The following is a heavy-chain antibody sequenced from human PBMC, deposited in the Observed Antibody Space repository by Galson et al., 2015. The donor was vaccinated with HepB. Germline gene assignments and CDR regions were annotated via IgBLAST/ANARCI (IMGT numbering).Heavy chain of an antibody. V-gene: IGHV3-33*08. CDR2: IWYDGSNK. Sequence: SLRLSCAASGFTFSSYGMHWVRQAPGKGLEWVAVIWYDGSNKYYADSVKGRFTISRDNSKNTLYLQMNSLRAEDTAVYSCARGFRGGYYGSGSYFDYWGQGTLVTVSS. CDR3: ARGFRGGYYGSGSYFDY. CDR1: GFTFSSYG. D-gene: IGHD3-10*01. J-gene: IGHJ4*02.